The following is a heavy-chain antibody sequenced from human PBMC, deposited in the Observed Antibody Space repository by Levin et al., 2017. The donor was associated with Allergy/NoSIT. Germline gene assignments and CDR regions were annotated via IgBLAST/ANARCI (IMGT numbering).Heavy chain of an antibody. CDR2: INPNSGDT. Sequence: GESLKISCKASGYTFTGYYMHWVRQAPGQGLEWMGRINPNSGDTNYAQKFQDRVTMTRDTSISTAYMELSRLRSDDTAVYYCTTQAGSSFDYWGQGTRVTVSS. J-gene: IGHJ4*02. CDR1: GYTFTGYY. V-gene: IGHV1-2*06. D-gene: IGHD6-6*01. CDR3: TTQAGSSFDY.